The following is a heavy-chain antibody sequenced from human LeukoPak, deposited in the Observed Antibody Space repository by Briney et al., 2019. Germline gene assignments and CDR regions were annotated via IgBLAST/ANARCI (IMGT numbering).Heavy chain of an antibody. Sequence: PSETLSLTCTVSGGSISSSSYYWGWIRQPPGQGLEWIGSIYYSGSTYYNPSLKSRVTISVDTSKNQFSLKLSSVTAADTAVYYCARHRGYCSSTGCYTEIDYWGQGTLVTVSS. CDR1: GGSISSSSYY. V-gene: IGHV4-39*01. CDR3: ARHRGYCSSTGCYTEIDY. J-gene: IGHJ4*02. CDR2: IYYSGST. D-gene: IGHD2-2*02.